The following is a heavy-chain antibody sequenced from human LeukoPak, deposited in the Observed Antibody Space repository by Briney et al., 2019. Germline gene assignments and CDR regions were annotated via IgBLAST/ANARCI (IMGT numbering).Heavy chain of an antibody. CDR2: IYNSGST. CDR3: ARGKYDILTGYYKVFNWFDP. Sequence: PSETLSLTCTVSGGSISPYYWNWIRQPPGKGLEWIGYIYNSGSTNYNPSLKSRVTISLDTSKNQFSLKLSSVTAADTAMYYCARGKYDILTGYYKVFNWFDPWGQGILVTVSS. D-gene: IGHD3-9*01. V-gene: IGHV4-59*01. J-gene: IGHJ5*02. CDR1: GGSISPYY.